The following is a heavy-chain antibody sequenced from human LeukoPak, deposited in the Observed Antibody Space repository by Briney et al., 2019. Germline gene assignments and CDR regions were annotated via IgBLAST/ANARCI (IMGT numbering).Heavy chain of an antibody. V-gene: IGHV1-69*13. Sequence: ASVKVSCKASGGTFSSYAISWGRQAPGQGREWRGGTIPIFGTANYAQKFQGRVTITADESTSTAYMELSSLRSEDTAVYYCAPPGVITMVRGGPYYFDYWGQGTLVTVSS. CDR2: TIPIFGTA. D-gene: IGHD3-10*01. J-gene: IGHJ4*02. CDR1: GGTFSSYA. CDR3: APPGVITMVRGGPYYFDY.